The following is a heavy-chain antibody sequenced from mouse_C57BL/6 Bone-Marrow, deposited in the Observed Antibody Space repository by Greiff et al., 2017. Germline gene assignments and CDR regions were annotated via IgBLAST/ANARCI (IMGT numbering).Heavy chain of an antibody. J-gene: IGHJ3*01. CDR1: GYTFTSYW. CDR3: ARGDDSTFAY. D-gene: IGHD1-1*01. Sequence: QVQLQQPGAELVKPGASVKMSCKASGYTFTSYWITWVKQRPGQGLAWIGDIYPGSGSTTYNEKFKSKATLTVETSSSTAYMQLSSLTSEDSAVYDCARGDDSTFAYWGQGTLVTVSA. CDR2: IYPGSGST. V-gene: IGHV1-55*01.